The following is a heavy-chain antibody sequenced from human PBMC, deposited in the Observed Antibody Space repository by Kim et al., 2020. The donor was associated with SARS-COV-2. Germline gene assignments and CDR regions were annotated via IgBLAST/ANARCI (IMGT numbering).Heavy chain of an antibody. CDR2: IRGDASEK. J-gene: IGHJ4*02. CDR1: GFTFSNYW. V-gene: IGHV3-7*01. CDR3: ATLKYF. Sequence: GGYLRLSCVASGFTFSNYWMDWVRQTPGKGLEWVANIRGDASEKNYVDSVKGRFTISRDNVKNSVYLQMNSLRAEDTAVYYCATLKYFWGQGILVTVSS.